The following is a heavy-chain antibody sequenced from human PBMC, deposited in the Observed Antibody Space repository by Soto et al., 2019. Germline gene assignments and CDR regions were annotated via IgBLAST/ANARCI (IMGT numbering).Heavy chain of an antibody. V-gene: IGHV4-39*01. Sequence: SETLSLTCSVSGGSISSSSYYWGWIRQPPGKGLEWIGSIYYSGSIYYNPSLKSRVTISVDTSKNQFSLKLSSVTAAETAVYYCARQSSGWYIWFDPWGQGTLVT. D-gene: IGHD6-19*01. CDR3: ARQSSGWYIWFDP. CDR1: GGSISSSSYY. CDR2: IYYSGSI. J-gene: IGHJ5*02.